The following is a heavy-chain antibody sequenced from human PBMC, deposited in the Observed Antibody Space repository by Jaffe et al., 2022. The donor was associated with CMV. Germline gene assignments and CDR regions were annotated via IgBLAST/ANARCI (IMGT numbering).Heavy chain of an antibody. CDR2: VYYTGTT. D-gene: IGHD3-10*01. Sequence: QLQLQESGPRLVKPSETLSLTCTVSGDSISGANYYWGWIRQPPGEGLEWIGSVYYTGTTYYAPSLKSRVSISVDTSKNQFSLKLSSVTAADTAVYYCASEIPKYYFDSGRKWFDPWGQGILVAVTS. CDR1: GDSISGANYY. CDR3: ASEIPKYYFDSGRKWFDP. V-gene: IGHV4-39*01. J-gene: IGHJ5*02.